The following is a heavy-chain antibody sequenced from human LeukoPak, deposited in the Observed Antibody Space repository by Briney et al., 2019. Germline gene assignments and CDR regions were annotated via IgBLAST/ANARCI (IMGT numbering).Heavy chain of an antibody. J-gene: IGHJ4*02. CDR2: TFYRSKWYN. CDR1: GDSVSNKDAV. CDR3: GRTVGYFDY. V-gene: IGHV6-1*01. D-gene: IGHD2-15*01. Sequence: SQTLSLTCAISGDSVSNKDAVWNWIRESPSRGLEWLGRTFYRSKWYNDYAVSVKGRIIVSADTSKNQFSLHLNSVTPDDTAVYYCGRTVGYFDYWGQGILVTVSS.